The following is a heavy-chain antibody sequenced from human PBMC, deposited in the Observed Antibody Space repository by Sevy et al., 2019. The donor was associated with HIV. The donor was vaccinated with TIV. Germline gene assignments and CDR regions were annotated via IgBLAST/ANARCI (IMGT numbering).Heavy chain of an antibody. Sequence: GGSLRLSCAASGFTFSSYWMSWVRQAPGKGLEWVANIKQDGSERYYVDSVKGRFTISRDNTKNSLYLQMDSLRVEDTAEYYCVRWCQRFDYWGQGTLVTVSS. J-gene: IGHJ4*02. D-gene: IGHD2-8*01. V-gene: IGHV3-7*01. CDR2: IKQDGSER. CDR1: GFTFSSYW. CDR3: VRWCQRFDY.